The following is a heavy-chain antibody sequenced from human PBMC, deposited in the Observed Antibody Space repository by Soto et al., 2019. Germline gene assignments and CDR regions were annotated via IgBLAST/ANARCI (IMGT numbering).Heavy chain of an antibody. V-gene: IGHV3-23*01. D-gene: IGHD3-16*01. CDR2: ISGGGANK. J-gene: IGHJ3*02. CDR3: ARDATFGTKGGPFDI. Sequence: GGSLRLSCAASGFTFSSYAMSWVRQAQGKGLEWVSTISGGGANKYYGESVKGRFTISRDNSENTLYLQMNSLRVEDTAVYYCARDATFGTKGGPFDIWGHGTLVTVSS. CDR1: GFTFSSYA.